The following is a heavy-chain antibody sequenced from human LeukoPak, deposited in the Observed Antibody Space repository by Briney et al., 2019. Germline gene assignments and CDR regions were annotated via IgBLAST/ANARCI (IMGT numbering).Heavy chain of an antibody. CDR1: GFIFSSYA. D-gene: IGHD2-15*01. CDR2: ISASASHT. CDR3: ARGRISGGGYFFDY. Sequence: GGSLRLSCAASGFIFSSYAMSWVRQGPGMGLESVSAISASASHTYYADSVKGRFTISRDNAKNSLYLQMNSLRAEDTAVYYCARGRISGGGYFFDYWGQGTLVTASS. J-gene: IGHJ4*02. V-gene: IGHV3-23*01.